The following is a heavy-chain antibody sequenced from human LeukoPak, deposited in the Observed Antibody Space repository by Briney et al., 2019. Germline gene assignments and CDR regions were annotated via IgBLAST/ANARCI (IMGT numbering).Heavy chain of an antibody. CDR3: ARSGYSSGWYGFDY. CDR1: GYSFTGYW. Sequence: GESLKISCKGSGYSFTGYWMGGVGQMPGKGLEWMGIIYPGDSDTRYSPSFQGQVTISADKSISTAYLQWSSLKASDTAMYYCARSGYSSGWYGFDYWGQGTLVTVSS. J-gene: IGHJ4*02. D-gene: IGHD6-19*01. CDR2: IYPGDSDT. V-gene: IGHV5-51*01.